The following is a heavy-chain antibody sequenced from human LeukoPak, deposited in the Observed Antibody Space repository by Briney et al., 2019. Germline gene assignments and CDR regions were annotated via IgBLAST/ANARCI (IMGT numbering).Heavy chain of an antibody. J-gene: IGHJ5*02. V-gene: IGHV1-8*01. CDR2: MNPNSGNT. CDR3: ARGRIAARLSLYNWFDP. CDR1: GYTFTSYD. D-gene: IGHD6-6*01. Sequence: ASVKVSCKASGYTFTSYDINWVRQATGQGLEWMGWMNPNSGNTGYAQKFQGRVTMTRSTSISTAYMELSSLRSEDTAVYYCARGRIAARLSLYNWFDPWGQGTLVTVSS.